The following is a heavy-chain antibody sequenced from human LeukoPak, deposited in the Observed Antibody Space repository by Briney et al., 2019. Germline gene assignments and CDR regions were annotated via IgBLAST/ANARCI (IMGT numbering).Heavy chain of an antibody. Sequence: SETLSLTCTVSGGSISSNSYYWSWIRQPPGKGLEWIGEINHSGSTNYNPSLKSRATISVDTSKNQFSLKLSSVTAADTAVYYCARGTTMIVVVRLGAFDIWGQGTMVTVSS. V-gene: IGHV4-39*07. D-gene: IGHD3-22*01. J-gene: IGHJ3*02. CDR2: INHSGST. CDR3: ARGTTMIVVVRLGAFDI. CDR1: GGSISSNSYY.